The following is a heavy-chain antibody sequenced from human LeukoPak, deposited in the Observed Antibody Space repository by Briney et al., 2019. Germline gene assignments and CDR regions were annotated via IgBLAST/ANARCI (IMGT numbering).Heavy chain of an antibody. CDR2: ISGSGGST. V-gene: IGHV3-23*01. CDR1: GFSFSTYA. CDR3: ANMRSSSPPIDY. Sequence: GGSLRLSCAASGFSFSTYALSWVRQAPGKGLEWVSAISGSGGSTYYADSVKGRFTISRDNSKNTLYLQMNSLRAEDTAVYYCANMRSSSPPIDYWGQGTLVTVSS. D-gene: IGHD6-13*01. J-gene: IGHJ4*02.